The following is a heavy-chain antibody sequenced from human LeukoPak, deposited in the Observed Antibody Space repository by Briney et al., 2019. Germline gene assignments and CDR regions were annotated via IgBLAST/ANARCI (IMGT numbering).Heavy chain of an antibody. CDR1: GFTFSTYS. CDR2: IGTCRSSI. J-gene: IGHJ5*02. Sequence: GGSLTLSCATAGFTFSTYSMNWLRQAPGKGLEWVSSIGTCRSSIYYADSGSGRFTISRDNARNSLYLQMNSLRAEDTAVFYCVRIPNSANFPNWFDPWGQGTLVTVSS. D-gene: IGHD2/OR15-2a*01. V-gene: IGHV3-21*01. CDR3: VRIPNSANFPNWFDP.